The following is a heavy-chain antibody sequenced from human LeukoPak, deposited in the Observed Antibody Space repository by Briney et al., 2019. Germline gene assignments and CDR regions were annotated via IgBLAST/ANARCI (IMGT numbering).Heavy chain of an antibody. V-gene: IGHV3-33*01. CDR3: AREIFGSGSYPDY. CDR2: IWHVGSHK. J-gene: IGHJ4*02. D-gene: IGHD3-10*01. CDR1: GFTFNTYA. Sequence: RRSLGLSCLATGFTFNTYAIHWLRPAPGKGLQWVTLIWHVGSHKFYIDSVRGRFTISRDNSRNTVYLQMNGLRAEDTAVYYCAREIFGSGSYPDYWGQGTLVTVSS.